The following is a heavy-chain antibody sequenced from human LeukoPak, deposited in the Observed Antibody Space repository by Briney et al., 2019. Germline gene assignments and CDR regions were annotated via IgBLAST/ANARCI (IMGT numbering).Heavy chain of an antibody. CDR2: ISYRACT. CDR3: ARTGKRRIFPF. D-gene: IGHD2-15*01. CDR1: GGSISSSSYY. J-gene: IGHJ4*02. V-gene: IGHV4-39*01. Sequence: SETLSLTCTVSGGSISSSSYYWGWIRQPPGKGLAWPGRISYRACTYYYPSLKSRLTISVDTYKNQFSLKLSSVTAADTAVYYCARTGKRRIFPFWGQGTLVIVSS.